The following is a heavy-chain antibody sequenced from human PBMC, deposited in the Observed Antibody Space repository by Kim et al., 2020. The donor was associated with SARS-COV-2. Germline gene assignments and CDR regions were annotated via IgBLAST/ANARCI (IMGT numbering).Heavy chain of an antibody. Sequence: GGSLRLSCAASGFPFGNTYMSWVRQTPGRGLEWVSPISPTGGSTFYADSVKGRFTISRDNSKNTLSLQMNGLRADDTAVYYCAKNSEIYFWGQGGLVTVS. D-gene: IGHD1-26*01. J-gene: IGHJ4*02. CDR3: AKNSEIYF. V-gene: IGHV3-23*01. CDR1: GFPFGNTY. CDR2: ISPTGGST.